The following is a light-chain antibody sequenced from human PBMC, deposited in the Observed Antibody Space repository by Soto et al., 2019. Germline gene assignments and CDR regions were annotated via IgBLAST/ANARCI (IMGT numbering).Light chain of an antibody. CDR1: SSNIGSNT. CDR2: SNN. J-gene: IGLJ1*01. Sequence: QSVLTQPPSASGTPGQSVTISCSGSSSNIGSNTVNWYQQLPGTAPKLLIYSNNQRPSGVPDRFSGSKSGTSASLAITGLQSGDEADYYCAAWDDSLNGFVFGTGTKVTVL. V-gene: IGLV1-44*01. CDR3: AAWDDSLNGFV.